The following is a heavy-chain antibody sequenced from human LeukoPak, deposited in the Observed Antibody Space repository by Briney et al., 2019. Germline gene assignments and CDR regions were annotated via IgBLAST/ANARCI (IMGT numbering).Heavy chain of an antibody. J-gene: IGHJ3*02. Sequence: PGGSLGLSCAASGFTSSSYWMSWVRQAPGKGLEWVANINQDGSEKYYVDSVKGRFTISRDNAKNALYLQMNSLRAEDTAVYYCARAVAGRNAFDIWGQGTMVTVSS. CDR2: INQDGSEK. V-gene: IGHV3-7*01. CDR3: ARAVAGRNAFDI. CDR1: GFTSSSYW. D-gene: IGHD6-19*01.